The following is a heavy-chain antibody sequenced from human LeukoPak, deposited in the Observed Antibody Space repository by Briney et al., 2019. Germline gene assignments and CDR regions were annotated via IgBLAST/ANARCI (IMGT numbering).Heavy chain of an antibody. V-gene: IGHV3-21*05. D-gene: IGHD6-13*01. CDR3: ARDQIGSW. Sequence: GGSLRLSCAASGFTFSSYSMNWIRQAPGKGLEWISYISGSSSHINYADSVKGRFTISRDNAKKSVYLQMDSLRVEDTAVYYCARDQIGSWWGQGTLVIVSS. J-gene: IGHJ4*02. CDR2: ISGSSSHI. CDR1: GFTFSSYS.